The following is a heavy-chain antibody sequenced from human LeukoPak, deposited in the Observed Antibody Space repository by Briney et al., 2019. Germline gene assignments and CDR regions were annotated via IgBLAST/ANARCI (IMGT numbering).Heavy chain of an antibody. CDR1: GGSFSGYY. V-gene: IGHV4-34*01. D-gene: IGHD3-3*01. CDR2: INHSGST. Sequence: PSETLSLTCAVYGGSFSGYYWSWIRQPPGKGLEWIGEINHSGSTNYNPSLKSRVTISVDTSKNQFSLKLSSVTAADMAVYYCARVGYDFWSGYHIDYWGQGTLVTVSS. J-gene: IGHJ4*02. CDR3: ARVGYDFWSGYHIDY.